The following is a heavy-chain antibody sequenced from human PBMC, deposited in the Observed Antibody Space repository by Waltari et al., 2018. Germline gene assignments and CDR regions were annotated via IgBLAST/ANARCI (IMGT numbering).Heavy chain of an antibody. CDR3: ARDLRAYYYYGMDV. V-gene: IGHV3-7*01. Sequence: EVQLVESGGGLVQPGGSLRLSCAASGFTFSSYWMSWVRQAPGKGLEWVANIKQHGSEKYYVDSWKGRFTISRDNAKNSLYLQMNSLRAEDTAVYYCARDLRAYYYYGMDVWGQGTTVTVSS. CDR1: GFTFSSYW. J-gene: IGHJ6*02. CDR2: IKQHGSEK.